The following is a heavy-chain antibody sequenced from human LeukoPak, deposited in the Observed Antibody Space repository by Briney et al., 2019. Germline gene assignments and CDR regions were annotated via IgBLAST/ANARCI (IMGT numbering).Heavy chain of an antibody. Sequence: SETLSLTCTVSGGSISSYYWSWIRQPAGKGLVWIGRIYTSGSTNYNPSLKSRVTMSVDTSKNQFSLKLSSVTAADTAVYYCARGGCSSTSCSGYFDYWGQGTLVTVSS. D-gene: IGHD2-2*01. CDR1: GGSISSYY. V-gene: IGHV4-4*07. CDR2: IYTSGST. CDR3: ARGGCSSTSCSGYFDY. J-gene: IGHJ4*02.